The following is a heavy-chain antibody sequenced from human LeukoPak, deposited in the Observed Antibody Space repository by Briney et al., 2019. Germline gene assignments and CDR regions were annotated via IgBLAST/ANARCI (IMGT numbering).Heavy chain of an antibody. D-gene: IGHD5-18*01. V-gene: IGHV3-7*01. Sequence: PGGSLRLSCAASGFTFSSYWMSWVRQAPGRGPEWVANIKQDGSEIYYVDSVKGRFTISRDNAKNSLYLQMNSLRAEDTAVYYCAKELRGYSYGLRNNWFDPWGQGTLVTVSS. CDR3: AKELRGYSYGLRNNWFDP. J-gene: IGHJ5*02. CDR2: IKQDGSEI. CDR1: GFTFSSYW.